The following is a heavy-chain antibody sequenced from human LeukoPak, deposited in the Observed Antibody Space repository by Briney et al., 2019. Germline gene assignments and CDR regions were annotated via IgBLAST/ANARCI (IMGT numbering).Heavy chain of an antibody. V-gene: IGHV4-39*07. CDR2: IYYSGST. J-gene: IGHJ4*02. CDR1: GGSISSSSYY. CDR3: ARDISRYDILTEYYFDY. D-gene: IGHD3-9*01. Sequence: SETLSLTCTVSGGSISSSSYYWGWIRQPPGKGLEWIGSIYYSGSTYYNPSLKSRVTISVDTSKNQFSLKLSSVTAADTAVYYCARDISRYDILTEYYFDYWGQGTLVTVSS.